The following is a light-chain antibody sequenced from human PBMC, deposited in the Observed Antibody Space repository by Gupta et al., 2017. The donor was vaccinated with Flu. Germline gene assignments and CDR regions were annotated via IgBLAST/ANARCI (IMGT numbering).Light chain of an antibody. V-gene: IGKV3-20*01. Sequence: ESVLTQSPRTLSLSPGERATLSCRASQSISSNYLTWYQQKPGQAPRLLIYGTSTRATGIPDRFSGSGSGTDFTLTISRLEPEDFAVYYCQQYAVSPITFGPGTKVDIK. CDR1: QSISSNY. J-gene: IGKJ3*01. CDR2: GTS. CDR3: QQYAVSPIT.